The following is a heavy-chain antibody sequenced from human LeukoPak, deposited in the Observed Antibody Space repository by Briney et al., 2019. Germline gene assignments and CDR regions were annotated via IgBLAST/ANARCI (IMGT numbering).Heavy chain of an antibody. Sequence: ASVKVSCKASGYTSTGYYMHWVRQAPGQGLEWMGRINPNSGGTNYAQKFQGSVTMTRDTSISTAYMELSRLRSDDTAVYYCARVSYCSGGSCYVFAFDIWGQGTMVTVSS. CDR2: INPNSGGT. D-gene: IGHD2-15*01. CDR1: GYTSTGYY. V-gene: IGHV1-2*06. J-gene: IGHJ3*02. CDR3: ARVSYCSGGSCYVFAFDI.